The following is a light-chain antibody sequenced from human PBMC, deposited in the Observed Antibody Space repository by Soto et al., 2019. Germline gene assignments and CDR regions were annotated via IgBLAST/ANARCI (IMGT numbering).Light chain of an antibody. V-gene: IGKV1D-13*01. CDR1: QGISSA. Sequence: AIQLTQSPSSLSASVGDRVTITCRASQGISSALAWYQQKPGKAPKLLIYDASSLESGVPSRFSGSGSGTDFTRTISSLQPEDVETYYCQQFNNYPDTFGQGTRLEIK. J-gene: IGKJ5*01. CDR3: QQFNNYPDT. CDR2: DAS.